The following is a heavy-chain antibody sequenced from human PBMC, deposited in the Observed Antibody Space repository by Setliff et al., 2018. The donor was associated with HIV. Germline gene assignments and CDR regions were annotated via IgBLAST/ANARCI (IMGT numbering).Heavy chain of an antibody. CDR1: GDSISSYP. CDR3: ARAIVGTIDAFDI. J-gene: IGHJ3*02. D-gene: IGHD1-26*01. CDR2: IYTSGST. Sequence: SETLSLTCTVSGDSISSYPWAWIRQPAGKGLEWIGRIYTSGSTNYNSSLKSRVTMSVDTSKNQLSLKLTSVTAADTAIYYCARAIVGTIDAFDIWGQGTMVTVSS. V-gene: IGHV4-4*07.